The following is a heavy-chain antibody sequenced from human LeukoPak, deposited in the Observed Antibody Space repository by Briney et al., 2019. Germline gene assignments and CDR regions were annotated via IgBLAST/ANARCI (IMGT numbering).Heavy chain of an antibody. CDR2: ITSSSTTI. D-gene: IGHD5-24*01. J-gene: IGHJ3*02. V-gene: IGHV3-48*01. CDR3: ARDRRRDGYKLDAFDI. Sequence: GGSLRLSCAASGFTFSSYNMKWVRQAPGKGLEWVSYITSSSTTIYYGDSVKGRFTISRDNSKNTLYLQMNSLRAEDTAVYYCARDRRRDGYKLDAFDIWGQGTMVTVSS. CDR1: GFTFSSYN.